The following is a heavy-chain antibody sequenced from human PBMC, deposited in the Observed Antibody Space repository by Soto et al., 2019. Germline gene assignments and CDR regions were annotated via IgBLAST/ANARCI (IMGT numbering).Heavy chain of an antibody. CDR1: GFTFSSYA. V-gene: IGHV3-64D*06. CDR3: VKGSTSPYYYYYGMDV. D-gene: IGHD1-1*01. J-gene: IGHJ6*02. Sequence: GGSLRLPCSASGFTFSSYAMHWVRQAPGKGLEYVSAISSNGGSTYYADSVKGRFTISRDNSKNTLYLQMSSLRAEDTAVYYCVKGSTSPYYYYYGMDVWGQGTTVTVSS. CDR2: ISSNGGST.